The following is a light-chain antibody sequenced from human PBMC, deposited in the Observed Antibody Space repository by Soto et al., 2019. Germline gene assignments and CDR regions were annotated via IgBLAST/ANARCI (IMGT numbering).Light chain of an antibody. CDR2: DAS. J-gene: IGKJ1*01. CDR3: HHYTRA. CDR1: QSISTW. Sequence: DIQMTQSPSSLSASVGDRVTITCRASQSISTWLAWYQQKPGKAPKLLIFDASTLESGVPSRFSGSASGTEFTFTITSLQPDDFATYYCHHYTRAFGQGTKVEIK. V-gene: IGKV1-5*01.